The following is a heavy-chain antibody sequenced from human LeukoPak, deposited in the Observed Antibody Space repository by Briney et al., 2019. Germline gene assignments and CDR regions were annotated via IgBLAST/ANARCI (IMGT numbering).Heavy chain of an antibody. J-gene: IGHJ5*02. CDR3: AGLTTANNWFDP. CDR2: INPNSGGT. D-gene: IGHD1-1*01. V-gene: IGHV1-2*02. CDR1: GYTFTGYY. Sequence: ASVKVSCKASGYTFTGYYMHWVRQAPGQGLEWMGWINPNSGGTSFAQKFQGRVTMTRDTSISTAYMELSRLRSDDTAMYYCAGLTTANNWFDPWGQGTLVTVSS.